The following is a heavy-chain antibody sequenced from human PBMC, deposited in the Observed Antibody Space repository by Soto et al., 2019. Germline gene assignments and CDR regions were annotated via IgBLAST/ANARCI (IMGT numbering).Heavy chain of an antibody. Sequence: SVKVSCKASGGTFSSYAISWVRQAPGQGLEWMGGIIPIFGTANYAQKFQGRVTITADESTSTAYMELSSLRSEDTAVYYCARDHLDYYDILTGAGWFDPWGQGTLVTVSS. V-gene: IGHV1-69*13. CDR2: IIPIFGTA. CDR3: ARDHLDYYDILTGAGWFDP. J-gene: IGHJ5*02. CDR1: GGTFSSYA. D-gene: IGHD3-9*01.